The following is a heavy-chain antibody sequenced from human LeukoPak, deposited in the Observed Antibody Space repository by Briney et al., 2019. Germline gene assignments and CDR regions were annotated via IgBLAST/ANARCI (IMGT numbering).Heavy chain of an antibody. J-gene: IGHJ4*02. CDR3: ARDLPPGIAAAGTDY. CDR1: GFTFSSYG. CDR2: ISSDGSNK. D-gene: IGHD6-13*01. Sequence: PGGSLRLSCAASGFTFSSYGMHWVRQAPGKGLEWVAAISSDGSNKYYADSVKGRFTISRDNSKNTLYLQMNSLRAEDTAVYYCARDLPPGIAAAGTDYWGQGTLVTVSS. V-gene: IGHV3-30*03.